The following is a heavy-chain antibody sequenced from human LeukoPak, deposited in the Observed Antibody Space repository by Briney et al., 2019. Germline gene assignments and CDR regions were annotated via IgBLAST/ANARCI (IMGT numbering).Heavy chain of an antibody. CDR2: IIPILGIA. V-gene: IGHV1-69*02. CDR1: GGTFSSYT. CDR3: ARAITMIVVVPDY. J-gene: IGHJ4*02. Sequence: SVKVSCKASGGTFSSYTISWVRQAPGQGLEWMGRIIPILGIANYAQKFQGRVTITADKSTSTAYMEPSSLRSDDTAVYYCARAITMIVVVPDYWGQGTLVTVSS. D-gene: IGHD3-22*01.